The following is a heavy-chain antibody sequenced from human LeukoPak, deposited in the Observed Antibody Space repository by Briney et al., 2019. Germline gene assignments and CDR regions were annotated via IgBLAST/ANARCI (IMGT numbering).Heavy chain of an antibody. CDR1: GFTLSSYA. J-gene: IGHJ4*02. Sequence: GGSLRLSCAASGFTLSSYAMSWVRQAPGKGLEWVSAISSSGGRTYYADSVKGRFTISRDNSKNTLYLQMNSLRAEDTAVYYCAKSDLAAALDYWGQGTLVTVSS. V-gene: IGHV3-23*01. CDR2: ISSSGGRT. CDR3: AKSDLAAALDY. D-gene: IGHD6-13*01.